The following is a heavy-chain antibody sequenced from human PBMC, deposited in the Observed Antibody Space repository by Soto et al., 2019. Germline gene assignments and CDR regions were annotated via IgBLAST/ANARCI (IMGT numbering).Heavy chain of an antibody. CDR1: GGSFSGYY. J-gene: IGHJ5*02. CDR3: ARQRRYCSGGSCSNWFDP. Sequence: SETLSLTCAVYGGSFSGYYWSWIRQPPGKGLEWIGEINHSGSTNYNPSLKSRVTISVDTSKNQFSLKLSSVTAADTAVYYCARQRRYCSGGSCSNWFDPWGQGTLVTVSS. V-gene: IGHV4-34*01. D-gene: IGHD2-15*01. CDR2: INHSGST.